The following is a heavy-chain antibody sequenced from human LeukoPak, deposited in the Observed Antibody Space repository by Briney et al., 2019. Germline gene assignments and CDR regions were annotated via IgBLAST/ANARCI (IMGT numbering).Heavy chain of an antibody. J-gene: IGHJ4*02. D-gene: IGHD1-14*01. CDR2: IKVDGTEK. CDR1: TFDLSPYE. CDR3: ARGRRNLDS. Sequence: GESLRLSCVASTFDLSPYEMSWVRQAPGKGLEWVANIKVDGTEKNYVDSVKGRLTISRDNAKNSLYLQMNSLRAEDTAVYYCARGRRNLDSWGQGTLVTVSS. V-gene: IGHV3-7*01.